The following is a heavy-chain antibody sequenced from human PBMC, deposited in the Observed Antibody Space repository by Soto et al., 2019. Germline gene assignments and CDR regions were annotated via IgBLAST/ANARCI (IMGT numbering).Heavy chain of an antibody. V-gene: IGHV1-18*01. D-gene: IGHD5-12*01. CDR2: ISTYSGDT. J-gene: IGHJ5*02. Sequence: QVHLVQSGVEVKTPGASVKVSCQASGYTFFTYDISWVRQAPRQGLEWMGWISTYSGDTKNAQKFQGRVTMNPDTSTTTAYLELRSLSSDETAVYYCARHHGPTTTEKWVDPWGQATLVTVSS. CDR1: GYTFFTYD. CDR3: ARHHGPTTTEKWVDP.